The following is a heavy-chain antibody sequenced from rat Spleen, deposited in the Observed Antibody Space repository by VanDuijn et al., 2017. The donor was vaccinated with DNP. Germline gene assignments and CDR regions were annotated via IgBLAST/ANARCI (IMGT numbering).Heavy chain of an antibody. CDR3: ARHVLPLRVWDY. Sequence: EVQLVESGGGLVQPGRSLKLSCVASGFTFRDYYMAWVRQVPTKGLEWVAYISYDGGRNYNGDSVKGRFTISRDNAKNTLYLQMNSLRSEDTATYYCARHVLPLRVWDYWGQGVMVTVSS. V-gene: IGHV5-22*01. J-gene: IGHJ2*01. CDR1: GFTFRDYY. CDR2: ISYDGGRN. D-gene: IGHD1-4*01.